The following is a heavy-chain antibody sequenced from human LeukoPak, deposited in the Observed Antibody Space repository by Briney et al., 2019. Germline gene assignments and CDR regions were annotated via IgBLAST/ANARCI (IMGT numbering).Heavy chain of an antibody. Sequence: SETLSLTCTVSGGSISSYYWTWIRQPPGKGLEWIGYIYSSGSSNCNPSLKSRVTISLDRSKNQFSLKLSSVTAADTAVYYCARMTIAYIMDVWGQGTTVTVSS. J-gene: IGHJ6*02. CDR2: IYSSGSS. D-gene: IGHD4/OR15-4a*01. CDR3: ARMTIAYIMDV. V-gene: IGHV4-59*08. CDR1: GGSISSYY.